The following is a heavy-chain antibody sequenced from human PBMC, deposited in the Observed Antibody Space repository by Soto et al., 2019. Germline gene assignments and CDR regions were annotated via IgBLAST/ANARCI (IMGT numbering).Heavy chain of an antibody. CDR2: IYYSGST. CDR3: ARHGYCSGGSCYSEVDYYYYMDV. J-gene: IGHJ6*03. D-gene: IGHD2-15*01. CDR1: GGSISSYY. Sequence: PSETLSLTCTVSGGSISSYYWSWIRQPPGKGLEWIGYIYYSGSTNYNPSLKSRVTISVDTSKNQFSLKLSSVTAADTAVYYCARHGYCSGGSCYSEVDYYYYMDVWAKGPRSPSP. V-gene: IGHV4-59*08.